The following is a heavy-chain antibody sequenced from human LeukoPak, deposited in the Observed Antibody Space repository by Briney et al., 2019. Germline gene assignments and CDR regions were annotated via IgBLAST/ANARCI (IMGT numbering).Heavy chain of an antibody. J-gene: IGHJ4*02. CDR1: GYTFSNHG. V-gene: IGHV1-18*01. D-gene: IGHD4-17*01. Sequence: ASVMVSCKTSGYTFSNHGISWVRQAPGQGLEWMGWISGYNGNTNYVKKFRGRVTMTTDTSTSTAYMELRSLSSDDTTLYYCARELSLGRHDDGEPFDYWRPGTLVSVSS. CDR2: ISGYNGNT. CDR3: ARELSLGRHDDGEPFDY.